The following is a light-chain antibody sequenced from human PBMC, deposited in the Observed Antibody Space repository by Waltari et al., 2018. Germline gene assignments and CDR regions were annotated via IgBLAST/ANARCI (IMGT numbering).Light chain of an antibody. Sequence: DIQMTQSPSTLSASVGDRVTSTCRARQSISSWLAWYQQKPGKAPKLLIYKASSLESGAPSRFSGSGSGTEFTLTISSLQPDDFATYYCQQYNSYPVHFGQGTKLEIK. CDR1: QSISSW. V-gene: IGKV1-5*03. CDR3: QQYNSYPVH. CDR2: KAS. J-gene: IGKJ2*01.